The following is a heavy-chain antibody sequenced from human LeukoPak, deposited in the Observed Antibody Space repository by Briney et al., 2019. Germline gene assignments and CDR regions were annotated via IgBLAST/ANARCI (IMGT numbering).Heavy chain of an antibody. V-gene: IGHV3-30-3*01. CDR2: ISYDGSNK. CDR3: ARKYSSSRGYYYYGMDV. Sequence: GGSLRLSCAASGFTFSSYAMHWVRQAPGKGLEWVAVISYDGSNKYYADSVKGRFTIPRDNPKNTLYLQMNSLRAEDPAVYYCARKYSSSRGYYYYGMDVWGQGTTVTVS. J-gene: IGHJ6*02. CDR1: GFTFSSYA. D-gene: IGHD6-13*01.